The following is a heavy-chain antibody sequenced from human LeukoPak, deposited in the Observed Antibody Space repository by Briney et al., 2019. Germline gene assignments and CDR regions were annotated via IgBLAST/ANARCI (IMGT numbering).Heavy chain of an antibody. CDR3: ARAPQQLVIS. J-gene: IGHJ5*02. CDR2: ISSSSSYI. D-gene: IGHD6-13*01. V-gene: IGHV3-21*01. Sequence: PGGSLRLSCTASGFTFSSYSMNWVRQAPGKGLEWVSSISSSSSYIYYADSVKGRFTISRDNAKNSLYLQMNSLRAEDTAVYYCARAPQQLVISWGQGTLVTVSS. CDR1: GFTFSSYS.